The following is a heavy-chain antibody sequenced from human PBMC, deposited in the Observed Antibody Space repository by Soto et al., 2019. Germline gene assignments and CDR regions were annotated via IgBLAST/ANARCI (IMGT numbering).Heavy chain of an antibody. CDR1: GYTFTGQY. Sequence: QVQLVQSGAEVRKPGASVKVSCKASGYTFTGQYLHWARQAPGEGLQWMGWINPSSGGTRYSQYFQGRVTMTRDTSISIAYMEMSSLTSDHTAIYYCARELSPSSFGGRFDLWGQGTMVTVS. D-gene: IGHD3-16*01. CDR2: INPSSGGT. V-gene: IGHV1-2*02. CDR3: ARELSPSSFGGRFDL. J-gene: IGHJ3*01.